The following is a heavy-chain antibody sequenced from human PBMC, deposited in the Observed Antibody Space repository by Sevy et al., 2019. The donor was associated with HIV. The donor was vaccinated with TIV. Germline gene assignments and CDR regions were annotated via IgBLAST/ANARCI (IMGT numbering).Heavy chain of an antibody. J-gene: IGHJ4*02. D-gene: IGHD2-8*02. Sequence: GGSLRLSCAASGFTFDDYAMHWVRQAPGKGLEWVSLISWDGGSTYYADSVKGRFTISRDNSKNSLYPQMNSLRAEDTALYYCARSGVRPKYYFDYWGQGTLVTVSS. CDR2: ISWDGGST. CDR3: ARSGVRPKYYFDY. V-gene: IGHV3-43D*03. CDR1: GFTFDDYA.